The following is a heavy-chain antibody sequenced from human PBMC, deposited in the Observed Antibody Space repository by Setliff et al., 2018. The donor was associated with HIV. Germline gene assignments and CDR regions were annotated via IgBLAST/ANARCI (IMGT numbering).Heavy chain of an antibody. J-gene: IGHJ5*02. CDR3: AKGQYSDHPHWYDP. CDR2: IKQDGSEK. V-gene: IGHV3-7*03. Sequence: GGSLRLSCVASGFTFSSNWLSWVRQAPGKGLEWVANIKQDGSEKYYVDSVKGRFTISRDNAKNSLYLQVNNLRAEDTAVYYCAKGQYSDHPHWYDPWGQGTVVTVSS. CDR1: GFTFSSNW. D-gene: IGHD4-4*01.